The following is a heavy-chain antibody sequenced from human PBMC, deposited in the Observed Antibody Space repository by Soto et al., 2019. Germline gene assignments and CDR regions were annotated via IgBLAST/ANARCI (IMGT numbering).Heavy chain of an antibody. D-gene: IGHD6-6*01. CDR2: IYYSGST. J-gene: IGHJ5*02. Sequence: SETLSLXCTVSGGSISSYYWSWIRQPPGKGLEWIGYIYYSGSTNYNPSLKSRVTISVDTSKNQFSLKLSSVTAADTAVYYCARDSIAGNWFDPWGQGTLVTVSS. V-gene: IGHV4-59*01. CDR3: ARDSIAGNWFDP. CDR1: GGSISSYY.